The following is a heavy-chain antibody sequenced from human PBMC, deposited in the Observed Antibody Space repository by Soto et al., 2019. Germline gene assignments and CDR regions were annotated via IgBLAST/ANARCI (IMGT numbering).Heavy chain of an antibody. CDR3: ARVTNDYESSGFKARYFDS. CDR2: IYYSGST. V-gene: IGHV4-61*01. J-gene: IGHJ4*02. CDR1: GGSVSAGSYF. D-gene: IGHD3-22*01. Sequence: QVQLQESGPGLVKPPETLSLTCTVSGGSVSAGSYFWSWIRQPPGKGLEWIGHIYYSGSTNYNPSLKSLSTLSVDLFKNQFSLEVSSVTAADTAVYYCARVTNDYESSGFKARYFDSWGQGTLVTVSS.